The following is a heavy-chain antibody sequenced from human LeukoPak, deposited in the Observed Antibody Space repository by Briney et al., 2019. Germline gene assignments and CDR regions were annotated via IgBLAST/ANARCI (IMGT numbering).Heavy chain of an antibody. CDR3: ADRAALHY. V-gene: IGHV3-30*03. CDR2: ISYDGSNK. D-gene: IGHD3-10*01. J-gene: IGHJ4*02. Sequence: GGSLRLSCAASGFTFSSYGMHWVRQAPGKGLEWVAVISYDGSNKYYADSVKGRFTISRDNSKNTLYLQMNSLRAEDTAVYYCADRAALHYWGQGTLVTVSS. CDR1: GFTFSSYG.